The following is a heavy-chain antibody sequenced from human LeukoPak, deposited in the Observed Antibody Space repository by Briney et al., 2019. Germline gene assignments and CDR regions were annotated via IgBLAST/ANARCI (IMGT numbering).Heavy chain of an antibody. V-gene: IGHV4-61*08. D-gene: IGHD1-26*01. J-gene: IGHJ4*02. CDR1: GYSISSGGYY. CDR3: ARHGGGGESYPRVFDY. CDR2: IYYSGST. Sequence: SETLSLTCTVSGYSISSGGYYWSWIRQHPGKGLEWIGYIYYSGSTSYNPSLKSRVTISVDTSKNQFSLKLSSVTAADTAVYYCARHGGGGESYPRVFDYWGRGNLVTVSS.